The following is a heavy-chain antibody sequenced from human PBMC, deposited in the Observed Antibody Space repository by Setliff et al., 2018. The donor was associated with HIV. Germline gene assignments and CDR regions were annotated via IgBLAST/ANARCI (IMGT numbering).Heavy chain of an antibody. V-gene: IGHV3-7*01. CDR1: GFTFTNAW. D-gene: IGHD2-2*01. J-gene: IGHJ6*02. CDR2: IKEDESEK. CDR3: AKVPLFVVVPAALGGMDV. Sequence: PGGSLRLSCAASGFTFTNAWMSWVRQAPGKGLEWVANIKEDESEKYYVDSVKGRFTISRDNAKKSLFLQMNSLRAEDTAVYYCAKVPLFVVVPAALGGMDVWGQGTTVTVSS.